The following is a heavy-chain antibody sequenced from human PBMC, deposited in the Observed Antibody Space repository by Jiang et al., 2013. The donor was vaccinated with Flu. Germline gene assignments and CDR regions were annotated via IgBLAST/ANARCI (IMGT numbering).Heavy chain of an antibody. CDR1: GYTFTSYY. Sequence: SGAEVKKPGASVKVSCKASGYTFTSYYMHWVRQAPGQGLEWMGIXNPSGGSTSYAQKFQGRVTMTRDTSTSTVYMELSSLRSEDTAVYYCARVGLDIVVETGHAFDIWGQGTMVTVSS. CDR3: ARVGLDIVVETGHAFDI. V-gene: IGHV1-46*01. CDR2: XNPSGGST. J-gene: IGHJ3*02. D-gene: IGHD2-2*03.